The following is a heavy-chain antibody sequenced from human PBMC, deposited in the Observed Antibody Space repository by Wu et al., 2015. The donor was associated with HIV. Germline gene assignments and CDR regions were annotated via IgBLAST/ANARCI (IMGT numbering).Heavy chain of an antibody. Sequence: QVELVQSGAEVKRPGASMKVSCKASGYSVNGHYIHWVRQAPGQGLEWMGWINPNTGDTDYAQDFQGRVTMTRDTSITTAYLELSRLKSEDTAIYFCARGGPTSVTPYYFDYWGQGTLVTVSS. J-gene: IGHJ4*02. CDR1: GYSVNGHY. V-gene: IGHV1-2*02. D-gene: IGHD3-16*01. CDR3: ARGGPTSVTPYYFDY. CDR2: INPNTGDT.